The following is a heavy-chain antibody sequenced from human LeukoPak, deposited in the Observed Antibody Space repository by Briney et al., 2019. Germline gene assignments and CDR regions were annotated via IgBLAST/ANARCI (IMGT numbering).Heavy chain of an antibody. CDR1: GFTFSGSA. V-gene: IGHV3-73*01. Sequence: GGSLRLSCAASGFTFSGSAMHWVRQASGKGLEWVGRIRSKANSYATAYAASVKGRFTISRDDSKNTAYLQMNSLKTEDTAVYYCTSLAIINWNDPSQALRDAFDIWGQGTMVTVSS. D-gene: IGHD1-1*01. CDR2: IRSKANSYAT. CDR3: TSLAIINWNDPSQALRDAFDI. J-gene: IGHJ3*02.